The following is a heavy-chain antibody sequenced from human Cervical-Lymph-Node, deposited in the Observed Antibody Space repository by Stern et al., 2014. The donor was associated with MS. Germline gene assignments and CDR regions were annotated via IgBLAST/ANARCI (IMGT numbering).Heavy chain of an antibody. Sequence: QLQLQESGPGLVKPSETLSLTCTVAGGSVSSNSYFWGWIRQPPGKGLEWIANIFFSGSTYYNPSLKSRVTISVYTAKNQFSLKLTSVTDADTAVYYCARASLWGYSSLVAAGFFDCWGRGTLVTVSS. CDR2: IFFSGST. D-gene: IGHD6-13*01. J-gene: IGHJ4*02. CDR3: ARASLWGYSSLVAAGFFDC. V-gene: IGHV4-39*01. CDR1: GGSVSSNSYF.